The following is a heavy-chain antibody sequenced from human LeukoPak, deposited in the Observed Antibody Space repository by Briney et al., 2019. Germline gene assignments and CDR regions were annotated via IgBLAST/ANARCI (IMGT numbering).Heavy chain of an antibody. J-gene: IGHJ4*02. CDR2: ISGGGTTT. CDR3: AKEPRYYYDSSGYYRFDY. Sequence: GGSLRLSCAASGFTFSTYAMTWVRQAPGKGLEWVSAISGGGTTTYYADSVKGRFTISRDNSKNTLYLQMNRLRAEDTAVYYCAKEPRYYYDSSGYYRFDYWGQGTLVTVSS. CDR1: GFTFSTYA. D-gene: IGHD3-22*01. V-gene: IGHV3-23*01.